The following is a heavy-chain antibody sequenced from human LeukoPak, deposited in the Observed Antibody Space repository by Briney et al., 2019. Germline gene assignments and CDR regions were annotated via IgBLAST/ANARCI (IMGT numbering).Heavy chain of an antibody. CDR3: ARDRSGSRWRWFDP. Sequence: ASVKVSCKASGYTFTSYYIHWVRLAPGQGLEWMGIVNPTGGSASYAQKFQGRVSMTSDTSTSTLYLELSSLRSEDTAVYYCARDRSGSRWRWFDPWGQGTLVTVSS. CDR1: GYTFTSYY. CDR2: VNPTGGSA. V-gene: IGHV1-46*01. J-gene: IGHJ5*02. D-gene: IGHD6-13*01.